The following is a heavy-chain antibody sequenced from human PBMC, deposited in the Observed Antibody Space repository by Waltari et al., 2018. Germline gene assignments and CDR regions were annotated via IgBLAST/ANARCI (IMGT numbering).Heavy chain of an antibody. J-gene: IGHJ6*02. Sequence: EVQLVESGGGLVKPGGSLRLSCAASGFTFSSYSMTWVRQAPGKGREWVSSISSSSSYIYYADSVKGRFTISRDNAKNSLYLQMNSLRAEDTAVYYCARDRTYCGGDCYANYGMDVWGQGTTVTVSS. CDR2: ISSSSSYI. D-gene: IGHD2-21*02. CDR3: ARDRTYCGGDCYANYGMDV. CDR1: GFTFSSYS. V-gene: IGHV3-21*01.